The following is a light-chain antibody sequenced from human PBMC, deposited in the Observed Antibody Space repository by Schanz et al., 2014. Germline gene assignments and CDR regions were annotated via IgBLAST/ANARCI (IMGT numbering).Light chain of an antibody. CDR3: QQYYSIPLT. CDR1: QTVLYSSINKNY. Sequence: DIVMTQSPDSLAVSLGERATINCRSSQTVLYSSINKNYLAWYQQKPGQPPKLLIYWASTRESGVPERFSGSGSGIDFTLTITSLQAEDVAVYYCQQYYSIPLTFGGGTKVEIK. CDR2: WAS. J-gene: IGKJ4*01. V-gene: IGKV4-1*01.